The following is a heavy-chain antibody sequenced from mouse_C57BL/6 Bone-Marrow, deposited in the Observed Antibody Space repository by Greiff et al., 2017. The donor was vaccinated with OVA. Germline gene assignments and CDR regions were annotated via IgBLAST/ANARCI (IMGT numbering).Heavy chain of an antibody. CDR3: ARWSYRAWFAY. J-gene: IGHJ3*01. CDR2: IDPSDSET. V-gene: IGHV1-52*01. Sequence: QVQLQQPGAELVRPGSSVKLSCKASGYTFTSYWMHWVKQRPIQGLEWIGNIDPSDSETHYNQKFKDKATLTVDKSSSTAYMQLSSLTSEDSAVYYCARWSYRAWFAYRGQGTLVTVSA. CDR1: GYTFTSYW. D-gene: IGHD5-1*01.